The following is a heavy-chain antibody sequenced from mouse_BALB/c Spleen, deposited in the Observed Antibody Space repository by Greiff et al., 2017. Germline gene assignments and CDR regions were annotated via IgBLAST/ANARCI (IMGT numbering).Heavy chain of an antibody. V-gene: IGHV1-14*01. CDR3: ARSTTVVATDY. CDR2: INPYNDGT. CDR1: GYTFTSYV. J-gene: IGHJ2*01. D-gene: IGHD1-1*01. Sequence: VHVKQSGPELVKPGASVKMSCKASGYTFTSYVMHWVKQKPGQGLEWIGYINPYNDGTKYNEKFKGKATLTSDKSSSTAYMELSSLTSEDSAVYYCARSTTVVATDYWGQGTTLTVSS.